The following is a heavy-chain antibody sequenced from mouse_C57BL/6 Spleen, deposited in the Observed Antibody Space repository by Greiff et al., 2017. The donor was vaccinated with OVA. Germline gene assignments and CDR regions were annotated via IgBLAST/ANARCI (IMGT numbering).Heavy chain of an antibody. J-gene: IGHJ4*01. V-gene: IGHV14-2*01. D-gene: IGHD1-1*01. Sequence: VQLQQSGAELVKPGASVKLSCTASGFNIKDYYMHWVKQRTEQGLEWIGRIDPEDGDTKYAPKFQGKATITADTSSNTAYLQLSSLTSEDTAVYYCARTVVAYYYAMDYWGQGTSVTVSS. CDR2: IDPEDGDT. CDR1: GFNIKDYY. CDR3: ARTVVAYYYAMDY.